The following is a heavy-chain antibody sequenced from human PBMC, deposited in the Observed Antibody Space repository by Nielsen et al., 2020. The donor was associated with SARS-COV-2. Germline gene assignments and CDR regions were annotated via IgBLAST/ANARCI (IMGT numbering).Heavy chain of an antibody. D-gene: IGHD6-13*01. CDR2: ISYDGSNK. Sequence: GESLKISCAASGFTFSSYGMHWVRQAPGKGLEWVAVISYDGSNKYYADSVKGRFTISRDNSKNTLYLQMNSLRAEDTAVYYCARDNSAAAGLSYFDYWGQGTLVTVSS. CDR1: GFTFSSYG. CDR3: ARDNSAAAGLSYFDY. V-gene: IGHV3-30*03. J-gene: IGHJ4*02.